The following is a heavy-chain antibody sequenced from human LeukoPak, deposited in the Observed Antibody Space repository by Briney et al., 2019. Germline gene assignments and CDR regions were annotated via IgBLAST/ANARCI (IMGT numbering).Heavy chain of an antibody. J-gene: IGHJ4*02. CDR2: ISGSGGST. CDR1: GFTFSSYA. D-gene: IGHD1-26*01. Sequence: PGGSLRLSCVASGFTFSSYAMSCVRQAPGKGLEWVSVISGSGGSTYHADSVKGRFTISRDNSKNTLFLQMNSLRAEDTAVYYCAKTGRGTTTFHYFDYWGQGTLVTVSS. V-gene: IGHV3-23*01. CDR3: AKTGRGTTTFHYFDY.